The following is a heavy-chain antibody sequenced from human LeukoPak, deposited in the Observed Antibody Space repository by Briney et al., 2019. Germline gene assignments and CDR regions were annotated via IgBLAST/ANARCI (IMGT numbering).Heavy chain of an antibody. D-gene: IGHD2-15*01. CDR3: VRDNPRCCGVIPANIDDY. J-gene: IGHJ4*02. CDR2: IYSGGTT. Sequence: GGSLRLSCAASGLIVSGDYTSWVRQAPGKGLEWVSVIYSGGTTYYADSVKGRFTISRDNSKNTWYLQMNSLRAEDTAVYYCVRDNPRCCGVIPANIDDYWGQGTLVTVSS. CDR1: GLIVSGDY. V-gene: IGHV3-66*01.